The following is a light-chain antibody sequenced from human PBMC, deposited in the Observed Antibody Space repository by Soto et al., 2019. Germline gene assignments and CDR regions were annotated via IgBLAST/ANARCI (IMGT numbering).Light chain of an antibody. J-gene: IGLJ2*01. CDR2: GNS. V-gene: IGLV1-40*01. CDR3: QSYDSSFV. CDR1: SSNIGAGYD. Sequence: QAVVTQPPSVSGAPGQRVTISCTGSSSNIGAGYDVHWYQQLPGTAPKLLIYGNSNRPSGVPDRFSGSKSGTSASLAITGLQAEDEAYYYCQSYDSSFVFGGGTKVTVL.